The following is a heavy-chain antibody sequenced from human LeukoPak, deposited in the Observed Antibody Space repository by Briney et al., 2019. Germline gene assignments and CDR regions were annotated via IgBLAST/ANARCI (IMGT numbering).Heavy chain of an antibody. V-gene: IGHV3-7*01. D-gene: IGHD6-13*01. CDR1: GFTFSNYW. CDR3: VRTTARDGTWWLDP. Sequence: AGGSLRLSCAASGFTFSNYWMSWVRHVPGKGLERVASIKEDGGEEQYVDSVKGRFTVSRDNAKYSVVLQMNSLTSDDSGVYYCVRTTARDGTWWLDPWGQGTLVTVSS. CDR2: IKEDGGEE. J-gene: IGHJ5*02.